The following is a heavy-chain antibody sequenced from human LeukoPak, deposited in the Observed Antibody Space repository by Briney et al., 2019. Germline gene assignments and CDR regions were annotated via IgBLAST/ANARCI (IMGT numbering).Heavy chain of an antibody. CDR3: ARVGDADAFDI. J-gene: IGHJ3*02. CDR2: ISSSSSYI. D-gene: IGHD2-21*02. CDR1: GFTFSSYS. V-gene: IGHV3-21*01. Sequence: PGGSLRLSCAASGFTFSSYSMNWVRQAPGKGLEWVSSISSSSSYIYYADSVKGRFTISRDNAKNPLYLQMNSLRAEDTAVYYCARVGDADAFDIWGQGTMVTVSS.